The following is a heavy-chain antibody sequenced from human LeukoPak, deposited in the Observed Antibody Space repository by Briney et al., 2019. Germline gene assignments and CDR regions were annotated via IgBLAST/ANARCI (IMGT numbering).Heavy chain of an antibody. D-gene: IGHD1-26*01. Sequence: SVKVSCKASGGTFSSYAISWVRQAPGQGLEWMGRIIPILGIANYAQKFQGRVTITADKPTSTAYMELSSLRSEDTAVYYCARDGGSYYSPSDYWGQGTLVTVSS. CDR3: ARDGGSYYSPSDY. CDR2: IIPILGIA. CDR1: GGTFSSYA. J-gene: IGHJ4*02. V-gene: IGHV1-69*04.